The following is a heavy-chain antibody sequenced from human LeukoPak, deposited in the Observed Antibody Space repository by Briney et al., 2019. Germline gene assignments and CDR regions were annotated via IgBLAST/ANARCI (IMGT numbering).Heavy chain of an antibody. D-gene: IGHD3-22*01. V-gene: IGHV1-18*01. J-gene: IGHJ5*02. CDR2: ISAYNGNT. CDR3: ARRGYYYDSSGSARFDP. Sequence: ASVKVSCKASGYTFTSYGISWVRQAPGQGLEWMGWISAYNGNTNYAQKLQGRVTMTTDTSTSTAYMELRSLRSDDTAVYYCARRGYYYDSSGSARFDPWGQGTLVTVSS. CDR1: GYTFTSYG.